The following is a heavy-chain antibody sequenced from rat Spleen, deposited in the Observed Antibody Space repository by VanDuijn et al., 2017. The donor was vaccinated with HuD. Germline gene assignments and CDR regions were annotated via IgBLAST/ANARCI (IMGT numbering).Heavy chain of an antibody. J-gene: IGHJ2*01. CDR3: ARDASAYYFDY. CDR2: MWSGGST. V-gene: IGHV2-45*01. Sequence: QVQLKESGPGLVQPSETLSLTCTVSGFSLTSYNVHWVRQPPGKGLEWMGVMWSGGSTDYNSALKSRLSISRDTSKNQVFLKMNSLQSEDTTTYYCARDASAYYFDYWGQGVMVTVSS. CDR1: GFSLTSYN.